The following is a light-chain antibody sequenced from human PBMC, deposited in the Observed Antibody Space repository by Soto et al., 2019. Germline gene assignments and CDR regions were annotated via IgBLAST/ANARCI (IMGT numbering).Light chain of an antibody. J-gene: IGKJ5*01. CDR3: QQYGGSPPIT. CDR1: ESVSTK. V-gene: IGKV3-20*01. CDR2: GAS. Sequence: EVVLTQSPATLSLAPGERVTLSCRASESVSTKLAWYQQKAGQAPRLLISGASSRATGIPDRFSGSGSGTDFTLTISRLETEDFAVYYCQQYGGSPPITFGQGTRLEIK.